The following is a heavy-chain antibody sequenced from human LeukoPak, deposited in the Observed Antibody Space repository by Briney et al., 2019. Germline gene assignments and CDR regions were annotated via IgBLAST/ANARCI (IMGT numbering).Heavy chain of an antibody. D-gene: IGHD2-15*01. Sequence: GGSLRLSCAASGFTFSNYAMSWVRQAPGKGLEWVSTISGSGDGTYYADSVKGRFSISRDNSKNTLYLQMNSLRAEDTAVYYCARYCSGGTCKLGYYYYGMDVWGQGTTVTVSS. J-gene: IGHJ6*02. CDR2: ISGSGDGT. CDR3: ARYCSGGTCKLGYYYYGMDV. CDR1: GFTFSNYA. V-gene: IGHV3-23*01.